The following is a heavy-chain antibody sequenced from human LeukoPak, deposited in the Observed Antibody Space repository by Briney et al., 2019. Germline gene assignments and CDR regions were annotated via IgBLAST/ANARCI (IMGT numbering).Heavy chain of an antibody. CDR2: IYYSGST. CDR3: ARGAFDI. Sequence: SETLSLTCSVSGGSISSSSYYWGWIRQPPGKGLEWIGSIYYSGSTYYNPSLKSRVTISVDSSKNQFYLKLSSVPAADTDVYSCARGAFDIWGQGTMVTVSS. J-gene: IGHJ3*02. CDR1: GGSISSSSYY. V-gene: IGHV4-39*07.